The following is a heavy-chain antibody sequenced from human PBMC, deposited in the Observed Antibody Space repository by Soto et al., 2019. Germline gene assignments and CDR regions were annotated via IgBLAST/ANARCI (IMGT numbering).Heavy chain of an antibody. Sequence: QVQLVESGGGVVQPGRSLRLSCAASGFTFSSYAMHWVRQAPGKWLEWVAVISYDGSNKYYAASVKGRFTISRDNSKNTLYLQMNSLRAEDTAVYYCASGFPVDIVATWVLYDWGQGTLVTVAS. J-gene: IGHJ4*02. CDR1: GFTFSSYA. CDR2: ISYDGSNK. D-gene: IGHD5-12*01. V-gene: IGHV3-30-3*01. CDR3: ASGFPVDIVATWVLYD.